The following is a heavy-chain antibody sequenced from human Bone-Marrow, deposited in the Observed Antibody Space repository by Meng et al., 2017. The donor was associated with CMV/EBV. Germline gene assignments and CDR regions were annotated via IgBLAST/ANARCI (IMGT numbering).Heavy chain of an antibody. V-gene: IGHV3-30-3*01. CDR2: ISYDGSNK. CDR3: ARDTYCSSTSCYTGDYYYYYGMDV. J-gene: IGHJ6*02. Sequence: GESLKISCAASGFTFSSYAMHWVRQAPGKGLEWVAVISYDGSNKYYADSVKGRFTISRDNSKNTLYLQMNSLRAEDTAVYYCARDTYCSSTSCYTGDYYYYYGMDVWGQGTTVTFSS. CDR1: GFTFSSYA. D-gene: IGHD2-2*02.